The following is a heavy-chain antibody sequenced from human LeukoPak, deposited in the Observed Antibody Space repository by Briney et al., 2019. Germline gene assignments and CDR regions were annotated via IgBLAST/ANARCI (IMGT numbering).Heavy chain of an antibody. D-gene: IGHD3-3*01. J-gene: IGHJ4*02. Sequence: PSETLSLTCAVSGASISGSGYYLGWIRQPPGKGLEWIGNIYYTGSTKYNSSLKSRVTISVDTSKNQFSLSLDSVTAADTAVYYCARGLASGYPPIPFDYWGQGTLVTVSS. V-gene: IGHV4-39*07. CDR1: GASISGSGYY. CDR2: IYYTGST. CDR3: ARGLASGYPPIPFDY.